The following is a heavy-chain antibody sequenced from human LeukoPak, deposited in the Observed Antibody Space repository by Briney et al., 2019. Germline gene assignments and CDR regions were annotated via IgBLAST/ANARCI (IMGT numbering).Heavy chain of an antibody. Sequence: GGSLRLSCAASGFTVSSYAMSWVRQAPGKGLEWVSVISGSGGSTYYADSVKGRFTISRDNSKNTLYLQMNSLRAEDTAVYYCAKVPTSSLYYSYMDVWGKGTTVTVSS. D-gene: IGHD6-6*01. CDR2: ISGSGGST. CDR1: GFTVSSYA. J-gene: IGHJ6*03. CDR3: AKVPTSSLYYSYMDV. V-gene: IGHV3-23*01.